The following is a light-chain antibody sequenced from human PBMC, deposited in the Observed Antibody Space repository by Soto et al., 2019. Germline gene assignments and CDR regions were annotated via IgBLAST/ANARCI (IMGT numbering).Light chain of an antibody. J-gene: IGKJ5*01. CDR3: QQSYSTPIT. CDR2: DAS. Sequence: AIRLTQSPSPVSASVGDRVTXTCRASQGISSALAWYQQKPGKAPKLLIYDASSLESGVTSRLSGRGSGTDFTLTISSLQPEDYATYYCQQSYSTPITFGQGTRVEIK. V-gene: IGKV1-13*02. CDR1: QGISSA.